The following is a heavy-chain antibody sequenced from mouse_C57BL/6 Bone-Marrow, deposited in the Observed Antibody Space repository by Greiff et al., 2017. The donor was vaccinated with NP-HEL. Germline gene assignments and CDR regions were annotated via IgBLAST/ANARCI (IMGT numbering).Heavy chain of an antibody. D-gene: IGHD2-3*01. V-gene: IGHV1-55*01. CDR2: IYPGSGSP. J-gene: IGHJ3*01. CDR1: GYTFTSYW. CDR3: LYDVYYAGFAY. Sequence: QVQLQQPGAELVKPGASVKMSCKASGYTFTSYWITWVKQRPGQGLEWIGDIYPGSGSPNYNEKFKSKATLTVDTSSSTSYMHLSSLTSEDSAVYYCLYDVYYAGFAYWGQGTLVTVSA.